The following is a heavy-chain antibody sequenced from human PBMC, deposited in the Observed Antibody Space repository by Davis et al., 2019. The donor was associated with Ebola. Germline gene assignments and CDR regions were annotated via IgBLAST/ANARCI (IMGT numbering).Heavy chain of an antibody. D-gene: IGHD2-2*01. CDR3: TTPVPADDY. CDR2: IKSKTDGGTT. CDR1: GFTFSNSW. J-gene: IGHJ4*02. Sequence: GESLKISCAASGFTFSNSWMSWVRQAPGKGLEWFGRIKSKTDGGTTDYAAPVKGRFTISRDDSKNTLYLQMNSLKTEDTAVYYCTTPVPADDYWGQGTLVTVSS. V-gene: IGHV3-15*01.